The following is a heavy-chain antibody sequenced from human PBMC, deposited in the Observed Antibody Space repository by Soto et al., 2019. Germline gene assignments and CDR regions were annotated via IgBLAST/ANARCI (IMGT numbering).Heavy chain of an antibody. V-gene: IGHV4-31*03. J-gene: IGHJ1*01. CDR1: GGSISSGGYY. CDR2: IYYSGST. CDR3: AMTDGRYYYDSSFQH. D-gene: IGHD3-22*01. Sequence: SETLSLTCTVSGGSISSGGYYWSWIRQHPGKGLEWIGYIYYSGSTYYNPSLKSRVTISVDTSKNQFSLKLSSVTAADTAVYYCAMTDGRYYYDSSFQHWGQGTLVTV.